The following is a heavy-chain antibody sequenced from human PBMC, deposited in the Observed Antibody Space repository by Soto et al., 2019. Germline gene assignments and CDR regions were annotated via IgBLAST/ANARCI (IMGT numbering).Heavy chain of an antibody. CDR2: IIPIFGTA. J-gene: IGHJ6*02. CDR1: GGTFSSYA. CDR3: ARVATIFGVVNVYYYYGMDV. D-gene: IGHD3-3*01. Sequence: SVKVSCKASGGTFSSYAISWVRQAPGQGLEWMGGIIPIFGTANYAQKFQGRVTITADESTSTAYMELSSLRSEDTTVYYCARVATIFGVVNVYYYYGMDVWGQGTTVTVSS. V-gene: IGHV1-69*13.